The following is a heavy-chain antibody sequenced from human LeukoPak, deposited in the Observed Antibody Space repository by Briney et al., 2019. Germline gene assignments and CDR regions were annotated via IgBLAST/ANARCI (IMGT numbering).Heavy chain of an antibody. J-gene: IGHJ4*02. CDR1: GFTFSSYA. CDR3: ARENLSSGSSKPFDY. V-gene: IGHV3-30-3*01. Sequence: PGRSLRLSCAASGFTFSSYAMHWVRQAPGKGLEWVAVISYDGSNKYYADSVKGRFTISRDNSKNTLYLQMNSLRAEDTAVYYCARENLSSGSSKPFDYWGQGTLVTVSS. D-gene: IGHD3-10*01. CDR2: ISYDGSNK.